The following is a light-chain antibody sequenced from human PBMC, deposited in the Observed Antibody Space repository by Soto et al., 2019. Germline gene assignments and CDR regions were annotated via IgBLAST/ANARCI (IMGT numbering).Light chain of an antibody. J-gene: IGLJ1*01. V-gene: IGLV2-14*01. Sequence: ALTQPASVSGSPGQSITISCTGTSSDVGGYNFVSWYQQHPGKAPKLMIYEVSNRPSGVSNRFSGSKSGNTASLTISGPQAEDEADYYCGSYTSSSTYVFGTGTKVTVL. CDR3: GSYTSSSTYV. CDR1: SSDVGGYNF. CDR2: EVS.